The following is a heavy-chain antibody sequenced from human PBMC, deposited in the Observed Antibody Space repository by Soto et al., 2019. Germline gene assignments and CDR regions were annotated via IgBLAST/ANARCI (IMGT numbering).Heavy chain of an antibody. Sequence: GASVKVSCKASGGTFSSYAISWVRQAPGQGLEWMGGIIPIFGTANYAQKFQGRVTITADKSTSTAYMELSSLRSEDTAVYYCAREQRYCSPGSCSDAFDIWGQGTMVTVSS. CDR1: GGTFSSYA. D-gene: IGHD2-15*01. CDR2: IIPIFGTA. V-gene: IGHV1-69*06. J-gene: IGHJ3*02. CDR3: AREQRYCSPGSCSDAFDI.